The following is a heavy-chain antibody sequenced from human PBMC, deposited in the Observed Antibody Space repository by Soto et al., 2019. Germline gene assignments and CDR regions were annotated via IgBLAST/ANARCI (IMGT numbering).Heavy chain of an antibody. CDR1: GYSFTSYW. CDR3: ARRQEYSSDSNYYYYGMDV. J-gene: IGHJ6*02. CDR2: IYPGDSDT. V-gene: IGHV5-51*01. Sequence: GESLKISCKGSGYSFTSYWIGWVRQMPGKGLEWMGIIYPGDSDTRYSPSFQGQVTISADKSISTAYLQWSSLKASGTAMYYCARRQEYSSDSNYYYYGMDVWGQGTTVTVSS. D-gene: IGHD6-6*01.